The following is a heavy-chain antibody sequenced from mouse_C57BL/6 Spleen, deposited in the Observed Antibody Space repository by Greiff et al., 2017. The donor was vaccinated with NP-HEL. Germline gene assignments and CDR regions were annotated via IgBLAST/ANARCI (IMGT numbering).Heavy chain of an antibody. Sequence: QVHVKQPGAELVRPGSSVKLSCKASGYTFTSYWMHWVKQRPIQGLEWIGNIDPSDSETHYNQKFKDKATLTVDKSSSTAYMQLSSLTSEDSAVYYCARSGGYYGSSPYWYFDVWGTGTTVTVAS. D-gene: IGHD1-1*01. CDR1: GYTFTSYW. V-gene: IGHV1-52*01. CDR3: ARSGGYYGSSPYWYFDV. J-gene: IGHJ1*03. CDR2: IDPSDSET.